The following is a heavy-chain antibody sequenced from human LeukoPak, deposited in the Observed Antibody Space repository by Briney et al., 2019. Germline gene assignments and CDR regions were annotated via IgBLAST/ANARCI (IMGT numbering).Heavy chain of an antibody. CDR1: GFTFSDYY. CDR3: ARESRGYSGYDPLDP. CDR2: ISSSGSTI. V-gene: IGHV3-11*01. Sequence: GGSLRLSCAASGFTFSDYYMSWIRQAPGKGLEWVSYISSSGSTIYCADSVKGRFTISRDNAKNPLYLQMNSLRAEDTAVYYCARESRGYSGYDPLDPWGQGTLVTVSS. D-gene: IGHD5-12*01. J-gene: IGHJ5*02.